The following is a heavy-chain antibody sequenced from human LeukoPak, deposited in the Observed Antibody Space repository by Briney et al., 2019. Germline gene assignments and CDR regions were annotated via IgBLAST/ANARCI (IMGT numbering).Heavy chain of an antibody. Sequence: PGRSLRLSCAASGFTFSSYGMHWVRQAPGKGLEWVAVISYDGSNKYYADSVKGRFTISRDNSKNTLYLQMNSLRAEDTAVYYCAEGFGAAGILHWFDPWGQGTLVTVSS. CDR3: AEGFGAAGILHWFDP. V-gene: IGHV3-30*18. J-gene: IGHJ5*02. CDR1: GFTFSSYG. D-gene: IGHD6-13*01. CDR2: ISYDGSNK.